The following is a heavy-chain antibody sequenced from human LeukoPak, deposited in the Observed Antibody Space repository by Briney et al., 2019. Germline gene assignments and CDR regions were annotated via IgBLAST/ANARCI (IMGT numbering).Heavy chain of an antibody. Sequence: AGGSLRLSCAASGFTFSYYTMHWVRQAPGKGLEWVAVISYDGSNEYYADSVKGRFTISRDNSKNTLHLQMNSLRVEDTAVYYCARVLNYYDSSGYYFSYWGQGTLVTVSS. CDR1: GFTFSYYT. CDR3: ARVLNYYDSSGYYFSY. D-gene: IGHD3-22*01. J-gene: IGHJ4*02. CDR2: ISYDGSNE. V-gene: IGHV3-30-3*01.